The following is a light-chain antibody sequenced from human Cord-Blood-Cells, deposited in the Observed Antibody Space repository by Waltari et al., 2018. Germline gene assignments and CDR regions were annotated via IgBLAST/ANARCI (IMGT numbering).Light chain of an antibody. V-gene: IGLV6-57*02. CDR2: EDN. J-gene: IGLJ3*02. CDR3: QSYDSSNPWV. CDR1: SGSIASNS. Sequence: NFMLTQPHSVSESPGKTVTISCTGSSGSIASNSVQWYQQRPGSAPTTVIYEDNQRPSGVPDRFSGSIDSSSNSASLTISGLKTEDEADYYCQSYDSSNPWVFGGGTKLTVL.